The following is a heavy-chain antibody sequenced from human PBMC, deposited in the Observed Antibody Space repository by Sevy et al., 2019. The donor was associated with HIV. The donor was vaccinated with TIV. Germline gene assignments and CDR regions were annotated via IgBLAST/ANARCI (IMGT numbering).Heavy chain of an antibody. Sequence: GGSLRLSCAASGFTFSSYWMSWVRQAPGKGLEWVANIRQDGSEKYYLDSVKGRFTISRDNAKNSLYLQMNSLRAEDTAVYYCARDYGDYYYYYGMDVWGHGTTVTVSS. CDR2: IRQDGSEK. CDR1: GFTFSSYW. J-gene: IGHJ6*02. CDR3: ARDYGDYYYYYGMDV. V-gene: IGHV3-7*01. D-gene: IGHD4-17*01.